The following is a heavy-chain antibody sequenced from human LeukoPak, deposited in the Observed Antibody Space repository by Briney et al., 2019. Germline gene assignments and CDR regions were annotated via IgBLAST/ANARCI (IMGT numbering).Heavy chain of an antibody. Sequence: PSETLSLTCTVSGGSISSGSYYWSWIRQPAGKGLEWIGRIYTSGSTNYNPSLKSRVTISVKTSKNQFSLKLSSVTAADTAVYYCARTTEGGYTYDYFYYYYMDVWGKGTTVTISS. CDR1: GGSISSGSYY. CDR3: ARTTEGGYTYDYFYYYYMDV. J-gene: IGHJ6*03. D-gene: IGHD5-18*01. CDR2: IYTSGST. V-gene: IGHV4-61*02.